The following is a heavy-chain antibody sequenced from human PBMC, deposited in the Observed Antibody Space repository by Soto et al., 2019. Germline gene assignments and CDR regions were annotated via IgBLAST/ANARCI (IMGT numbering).Heavy chain of an antibody. Sequence: QVQLVQSGAEVKKPGASVKVSCKASGYTFTSYGISWVRQAPGQGLEWMGWISAYNGNTNYAQTRQGRVTMTTDTSTSTASMELRRMSSEETAVYYCARESSSSGNDYWGQGTLVTVSS. J-gene: IGHJ4*02. CDR2: ISAYNGNT. V-gene: IGHV1-18*01. CDR1: GYTFTSYG. CDR3: ARESSSSGNDY. D-gene: IGHD6-13*01.